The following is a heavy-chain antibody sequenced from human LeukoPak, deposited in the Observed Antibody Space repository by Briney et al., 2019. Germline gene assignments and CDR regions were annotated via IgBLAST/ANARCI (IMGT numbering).Heavy chain of an antibody. Sequence: GSLRLSCAASGFTVSNKYMTWVRQPPGKGLEWIGEINHSGSTNYNPSLKSRVTISVDTSKNQFSLKLSSVTAADTAVYYCAREVADYGGYYYYHYMDVWGKGTTVTISS. V-gene: IGHV4-34*01. CDR3: AREVADYGGYYYYHYMDV. CDR2: INHSGST. D-gene: IGHD4-23*01. CDR1: GFTVSNKY. J-gene: IGHJ6*03.